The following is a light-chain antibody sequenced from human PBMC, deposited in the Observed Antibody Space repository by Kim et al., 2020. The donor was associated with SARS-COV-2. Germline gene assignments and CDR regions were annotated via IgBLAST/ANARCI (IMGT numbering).Light chain of an antibody. CDR1: SSDVGGYNY. J-gene: IGLJ2*01. CDR2: EVS. V-gene: IGLV2-8*01. Sequence: SVTISCTGTSSDVGGYNYVSWYQQHPGKAPKLMIYEVSKRPSGVPDRFSGSKSDNTASLTVSGLQAEDEADYYCSSYAGSNNFVVFGGGTQLTVL. CDR3: SSYAGSNNFVV.